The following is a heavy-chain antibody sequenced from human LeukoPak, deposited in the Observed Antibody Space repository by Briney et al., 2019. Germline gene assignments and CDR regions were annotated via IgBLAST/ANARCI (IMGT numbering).Heavy chain of an antibody. Sequence: PSETLSLTCTVSGYSISSGYYWGWIRQPPGKGLEWIGSIYHSGSANYNPSLKSRVTISVDTSKNQFSLKLSSVTAADTAVYYCASPRRDIVVEHAFDIWGQGTMVTVSS. D-gene: IGHD2-15*01. CDR1: GYSISSGYY. CDR2: IYHSGSA. V-gene: IGHV4-38-2*02. CDR3: ASPRRDIVVEHAFDI. J-gene: IGHJ3*02.